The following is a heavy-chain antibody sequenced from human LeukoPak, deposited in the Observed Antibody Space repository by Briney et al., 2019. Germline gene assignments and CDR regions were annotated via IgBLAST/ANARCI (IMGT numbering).Heavy chain of an antibody. CDR1: GGAITDSNYY. D-gene: IGHD1-26*01. Sequence: SETLSLTCTVSGGAITDSNYYWGWIRQPPGEGLEWIGNIYYNGKTFYNESVKSRFTISVATSKNQFSLKLSSVTAADTALFYCARYSGSHYAFDIWGQGTMVTVSS. CDR2: IYYNGKT. CDR3: ARYSGSHYAFDI. J-gene: IGHJ3*02. V-gene: IGHV4-39*01.